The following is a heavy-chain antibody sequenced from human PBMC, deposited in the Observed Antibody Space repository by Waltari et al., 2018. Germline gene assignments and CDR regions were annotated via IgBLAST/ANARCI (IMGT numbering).Heavy chain of an antibody. J-gene: IGHJ4*01. Sequence: EVKLVESGGGLVQPGGSLRLSCSASQFTFSSYWMSWVRQAPGKGLEWVANIRQEASEKFYVDSVKCRFTISRDNAKNSVYLQMNSLRAEDTALYYCARDIDRYYFDYWGHGTLVIVSS. CDR1: QFTFSSYW. CDR2: IRQEASEK. V-gene: IGHV3-7*01. CDR3: ARDIDRYYFDY. D-gene: IGHD3-9*01.